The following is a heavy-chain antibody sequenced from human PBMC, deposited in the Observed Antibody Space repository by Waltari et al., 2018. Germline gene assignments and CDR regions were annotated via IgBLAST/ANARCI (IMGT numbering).Heavy chain of an antibody. D-gene: IGHD3-10*01. CDR2: ISYDGRNK. V-gene: IGHV3-30*04. J-gene: IGHJ5*02. CDR1: GFTFSSYA. CDR3: ARVAYGSGSYNWFDP. Sequence: QVQLVESGGGVVQPGRSLRLSCAASGFTFSSYAMHWVRQAPGKGLEWESGISYDGRNKYYADSVKGRFTISRDNSKNTLYLQMNSLRAEDTAVYYCARVAYGSGSYNWFDPWGQGTLVTVSS.